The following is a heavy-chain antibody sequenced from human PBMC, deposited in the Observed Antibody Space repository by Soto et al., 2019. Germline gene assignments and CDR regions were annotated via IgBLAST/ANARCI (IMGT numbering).Heavy chain of an antibody. CDR3: ARGLAYYDFWSGYRYDAFYI. V-gene: IGHV1-69*13. Sequence: GASVKVSCKASGGTFSSYAISWVRQAPGQGLEWMGGIIPIFGTANYAQKFQGRVTITADESTSTAYMELSSLRSEDTAVYYCARGLAYYDFWSGYRYDAFYIWGQGTMVTVSS. D-gene: IGHD3-3*01. CDR1: GGTFSSYA. J-gene: IGHJ3*02. CDR2: IIPIFGTA.